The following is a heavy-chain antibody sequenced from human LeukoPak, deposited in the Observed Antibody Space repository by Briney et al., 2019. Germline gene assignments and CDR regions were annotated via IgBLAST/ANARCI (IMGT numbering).Heavy chain of an antibody. J-gene: IGHJ4*02. Sequence: PSETLSLTCAVSGYSISGGYYWGWIRQPPGKGLEWIGSIYHSGSTYYNPSLKSRVTISVDTSKNQFSLKLSSVTAADTAVYYCARRELLWFGELIDYWGQGTLVTVSS. CDR1: GYSISGGYY. CDR2: IYHSGST. CDR3: ARRELLWFGELIDY. D-gene: IGHD3-10*01. V-gene: IGHV4-38-2*01.